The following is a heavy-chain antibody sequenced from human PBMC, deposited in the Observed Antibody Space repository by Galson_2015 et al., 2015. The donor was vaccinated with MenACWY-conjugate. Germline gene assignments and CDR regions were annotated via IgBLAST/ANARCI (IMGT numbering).Heavy chain of an antibody. CDR2: ITPIFGTV. V-gene: IGHV1-69*06. CDR3: AREGKSNDYGGNSADY. CDR1: GGTFNTYP. D-gene: IGHD4-23*01. J-gene: IGHJ4*02. Sequence: SVKVSCKASGGTFNTYPFSWVRQAPGQGLEWMGGITPIFGTVNYAQKFQGRLTITADKSTTTAYMELSSLRSEDTAVYYCAREGKSNDYGGNSADYWGQGTLVTVSS.